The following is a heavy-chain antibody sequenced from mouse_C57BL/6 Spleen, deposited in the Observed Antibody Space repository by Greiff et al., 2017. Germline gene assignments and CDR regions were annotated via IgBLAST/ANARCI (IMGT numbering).Heavy chain of an antibody. J-gene: IGHJ4*01. Sequence: VKLQQPGAELVKPGASVKLSCKASGYTFTSYWMHWVKQRPGQGLEWIGMIHPNSGSTNYNEKFKSKATLTVDKSSSTAYMQLSSLTSEDSAVYYCARRDYGSSHYAMDYWGQGTSVTVSS. CDR1: GYTFTSYW. CDR3: ARRDYGSSHYAMDY. D-gene: IGHD1-1*01. V-gene: IGHV1-64*01. CDR2: IHPNSGST.